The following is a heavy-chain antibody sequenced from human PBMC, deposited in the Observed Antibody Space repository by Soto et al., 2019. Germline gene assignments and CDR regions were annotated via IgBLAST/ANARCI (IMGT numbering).Heavy chain of an antibody. CDR1: GGSISTYY. V-gene: IGHV4-4*07. D-gene: IGHD6-19*01. J-gene: IGHJ4*02. CDR3: VRVGAVAANGGFFDY. Sequence: QVQLQESGPGLVKPSEILSLTCNVSGGSISTYYWTWIRQPAGKGLEWIGRIHGSGSTAYSPSLRGRLTMSVDTSKNQFSLKVTSVTAADTAVYYCVRVGAVAANGGFFDYWGQGTLVTVSA. CDR2: IHGSGST.